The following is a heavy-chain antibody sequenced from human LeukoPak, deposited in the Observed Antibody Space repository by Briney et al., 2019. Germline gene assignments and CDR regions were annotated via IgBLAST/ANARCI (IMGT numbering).Heavy chain of an antibody. J-gene: IGHJ4*02. V-gene: IGHV3-23*01. CDR3: AKGAFERFGEPSDY. CDR2: IGGSGGYT. D-gene: IGHD3-10*01. Sequence: PGGSLGLSCAASGFTSTSYAMSWVRQAPGKGLEWVSCIGGSGGYTYYPDSVKGRFTISRDNSKNTLYLQMNSLRAEDTAVYYCAKGAFERFGEPSDYWGQGTLVTVSS. CDR1: GFTSTSYA.